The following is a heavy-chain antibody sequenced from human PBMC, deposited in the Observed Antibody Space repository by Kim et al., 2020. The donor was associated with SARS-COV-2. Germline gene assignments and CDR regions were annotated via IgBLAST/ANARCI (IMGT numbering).Heavy chain of an antibody. J-gene: IGHJ6*03. CDR3: AREYCSSTSCHPGGYYYYYMDV. CDR2: INPSGGST. V-gene: IGHV1-46*01. CDR1: GYTFTSYY. D-gene: IGHD2-2*01. Sequence: ASVKVSCKASGYTFTSYYMHWVRQAPGQGLEWMGIINPSGGSTSYAQKFQGRVTMTRDTSTSTVYMELSSLRSEDTAVYYCAREYCSSTSCHPGGYYYYYMDVWGKGTTVTVSS.